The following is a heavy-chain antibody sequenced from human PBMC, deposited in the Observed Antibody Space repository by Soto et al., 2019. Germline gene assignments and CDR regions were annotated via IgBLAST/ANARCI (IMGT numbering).Heavy chain of an antibody. CDR3: ATMGTPATGLYYLDY. CDR2: ISYSGST. V-gene: IGHV4-30-4*01. CDR1: GGSISSGNYY. Sequence: QVQLQESGPGLVKPSQTLSLTCTVSGGSISSGNYYWSWIRQPPGKGLEWIGFISYSGSTYYNASLKSRVTISADTSKNQFSLNLSFVTAADTAVYYCATMGTPATGLYYLDYWGQGTLVTVSS. J-gene: IGHJ4*02. D-gene: IGHD1-7*01.